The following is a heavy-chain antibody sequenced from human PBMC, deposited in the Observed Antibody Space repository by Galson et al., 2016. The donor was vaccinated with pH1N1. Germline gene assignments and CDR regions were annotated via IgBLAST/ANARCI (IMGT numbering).Heavy chain of an antibody. V-gene: IGHV1-69*06. D-gene: IGHD3-10*01. Sequence: SVKVSCKASGGTFSNSATSWVRQAPGQGLEWMGGISPIFGSINYAQRFQGRVTVSADIFTNTAYMELSRLRSEDTAIYYCATAGPLVREILYYSYAMDVWGQGTTVTVSS. CDR3: ATAGPLVREILYYSYAMDV. CDR1: GGTFSNSA. J-gene: IGHJ6*02. CDR2: ISPIFGSI.